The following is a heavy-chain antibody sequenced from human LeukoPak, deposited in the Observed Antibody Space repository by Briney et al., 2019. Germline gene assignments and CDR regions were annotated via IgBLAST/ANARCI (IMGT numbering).Heavy chain of an antibody. CDR3: GRGDCSSTSCYASGYYHMDV. CDR1: GYTFTSYY. V-gene: IGHV1-46*01. CDR2: INPSGGST. J-gene: IGHJ6*03. D-gene: IGHD2-2*01. Sequence: ASVKVSCKASGYTFTSYYMHWVRQAPGQGLEWMGIINPSGGSTSYAQKFQGRVTMTRDMSTSTVYMELSSLRSEDTAIYYCGRGDCSSTSCYASGYYHMDVWGRGTTVTISS.